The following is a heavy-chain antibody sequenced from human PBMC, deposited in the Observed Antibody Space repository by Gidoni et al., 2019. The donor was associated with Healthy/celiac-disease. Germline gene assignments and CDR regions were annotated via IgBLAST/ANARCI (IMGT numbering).Heavy chain of an antibody. CDR2: IYYSGST. V-gene: IGHV4-61*01. Sequence: QVQLQESGPGLVKPSETLSLTCTVSGGSVSSGSYYWSWIRQPPGKGLEWIGYIYYSGSTNYYPSLKSRVTISVDTSKNQFSLKLSSVTAADTAVYYCARGYYDSSGYLGDYYYYYYMDVWGKGTTVTVSS. D-gene: IGHD3-22*01. CDR3: ARGYYDSSGYLGDYYYYYYMDV. J-gene: IGHJ6*03. CDR1: GGSVSSGSYY.